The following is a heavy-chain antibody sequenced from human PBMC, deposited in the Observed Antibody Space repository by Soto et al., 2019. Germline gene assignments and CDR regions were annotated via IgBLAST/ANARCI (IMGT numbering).Heavy chain of an antibody. CDR1: EGTFNSYA. Sequence: ASVEVSCKXSEGTFNSYAIAWVRQAPGQGLEWMGGIIPYYNTLNYAQKFQDRVTVTADDSTNTVYMELSSLRSDDTAVYFCASGASRWYPYFFDSWAQGTLVTVSS. CDR3: ASGASRWYPYFFDS. J-gene: IGHJ4*02. D-gene: IGHD6-13*01. V-gene: IGHV1-69*13. CDR2: IIPYYNTL.